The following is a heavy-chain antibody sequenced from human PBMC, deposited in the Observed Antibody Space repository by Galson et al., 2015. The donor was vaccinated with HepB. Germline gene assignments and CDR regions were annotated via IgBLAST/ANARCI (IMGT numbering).Heavy chain of an antibody. CDR3: ARGGLRYCSTTSCPLDY. V-gene: IGHV3-33*08. Sequence: SLRLSCAASGFTFSSYGMHWVRQAPGRGLEWVAVIWYDGSNKYYADSVKGRFTISRDNSKNTPYLQMNSLRAEDTAVYYCARGGLRYCSTTSCPLDYWGQGTLVTVSS. CDR1: GFTFSSYG. J-gene: IGHJ4*02. D-gene: IGHD2-2*01. CDR2: IWYDGSNK.